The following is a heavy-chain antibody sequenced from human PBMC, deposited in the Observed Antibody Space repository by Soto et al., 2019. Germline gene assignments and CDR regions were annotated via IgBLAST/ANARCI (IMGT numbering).Heavy chain of an antibody. V-gene: IGHV3-33*01. Sequence: QVQVVESGGGVVQPGRSLRLSCAASGFIFSTYAMHWVRQAPGKGLEWVAVIWYDGSEKYYADSVKGRFTISRDNSKNMLYLQMNSLRAEDTAVYYCATERPPDPHGFDSWGQGTLVTVSS. CDR1: GFIFSTYA. J-gene: IGHJ4*02. CDR3: ATERPPDPHGFDS. CDR2: IWYDGSEK.